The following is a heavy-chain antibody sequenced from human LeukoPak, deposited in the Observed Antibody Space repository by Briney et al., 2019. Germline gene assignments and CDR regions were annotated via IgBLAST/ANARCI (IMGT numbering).Heavy chain of an antibody. V-gene: IGHV3-23*01. CDR2: ISGSGGSA. CDR3: AKAKDYYGSGSYPDY. D-gene: IGHD3-10*01. J-gene: IGHJ4*02. Sequence: GGSLRLSCAASGFTFSSHAMNWVRQPPGKGLEWVSVISGSGGSANYGDSVKGRFTVSRDNSKSTLYLQMNSLRAEDTAVYYCAKAKDYYGSGSYPDYCGQGTVVIVSA. CDR1: GFTFSSHA.